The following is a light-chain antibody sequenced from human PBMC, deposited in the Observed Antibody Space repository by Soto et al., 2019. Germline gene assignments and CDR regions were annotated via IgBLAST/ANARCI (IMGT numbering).Light chain of an antibody. Sequence: QLVLTQPSSLSASPGASASLTCTLRSGINVDTYRIFWYQQKPGSPPQYLLRYKSDSDKQQGSGVPSRFSASKDASANAGILLISGLQSEDEADYYCMIWHSSAYVFGTGTKVTVL. CDR1: SGINVDTYR. J-gene: IGLJ1*01. CDR2: YKSDSDK. V-gene: IGLV5-45*03. CDR3: MIWHSSAYV.